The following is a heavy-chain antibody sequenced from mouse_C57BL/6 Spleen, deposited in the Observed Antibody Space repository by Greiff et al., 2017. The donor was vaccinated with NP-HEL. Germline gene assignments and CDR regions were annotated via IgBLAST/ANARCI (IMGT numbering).Heavy chain of an antibody. D-gene: IGHD1-1*01. V-gene: IGHV5-17*01. Sequence: EVNLVESGGGLVKPGGSLKLSCAASGFTFSDYGMHWVRQAPEKGLEWVAYISSGSSTIYNADTVKGRFTISRDNAKNTLFLQMTSLRSEDTAMYYCARSDYYGSSIFAYWGQGTLVTVSA. CDR1: GFTFSDYG. J-gene: IGHJ3*01. CDR3: ARSDYYGSSIFAY. CDR2: ISSGSSTI.